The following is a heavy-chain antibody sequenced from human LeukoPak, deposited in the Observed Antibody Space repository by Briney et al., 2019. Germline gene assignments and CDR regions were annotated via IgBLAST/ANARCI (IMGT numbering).Heavy chain of an antibody. CDR2: IYPGDSDT. CDR3: ARQYSSSSPDMDV. CDR1: GYSFSCHW. D-gene: IGHD6-6*01. Sequence: GESLKISCKGSGYSFSCHWIGWVRQMPGKGLEWMGIIYPGDSDTRYSPSFQGQVTISADKSISTAYLQWSSLKASDTAMYYCARQYSSSSPDMDVWGKGTTVTVSS. V-gene: IGHV5-51*01. J-gene: IGHJ6*03.